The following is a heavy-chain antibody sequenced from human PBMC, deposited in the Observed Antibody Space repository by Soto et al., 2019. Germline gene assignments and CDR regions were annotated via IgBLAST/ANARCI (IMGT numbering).Heavy chain of an antibody. CDR1: GFPFSSYW. V-gene: IGHV3-7*01. CDR3: ASPEPYYYDFWSGYDN. CDR2: IKQDGSEK. Sequence: GGSLRLSCAASGFPFSSYWMSWVLQAPGKGLEWVANIKQDGSEKYYVDSVKGRFTISRDNAKNSLYLQMNSLRAEDTAVYYCASPEPYYYDFWSGYDNWGQGTLVTVSS. J-gene: IGHJ4*02. D-gene: IGHD3-3*01.